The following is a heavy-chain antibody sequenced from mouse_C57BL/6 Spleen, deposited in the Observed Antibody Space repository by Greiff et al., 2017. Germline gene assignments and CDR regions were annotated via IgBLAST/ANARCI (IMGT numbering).Heavy chain of an antibody. CDR2: INPNNGGT. V-gene: IGHV1-18*01. CDR1: GYTFTDYN. Sequence: EVKLMESGPELVKPGASVKIPCKASGYTFTDYNMDWVKQSHGKSLEWIGDINPNNGGTIYNQKFKGKATLTVDKSSSTAYMELRSLTSEDTAVYYCARAYYGSSYWYFDVWGTGTTVTVSS. D-gene: IGHD1-1*01. CDR3: ARAYYGSSYWYFDV. J-gene: IGHJ1*03.